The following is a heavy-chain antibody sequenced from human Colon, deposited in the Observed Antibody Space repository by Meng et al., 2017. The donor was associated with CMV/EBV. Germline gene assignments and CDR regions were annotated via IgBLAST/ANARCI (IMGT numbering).Heavy chain of an antibody. V-gene: IGHV4-4*08. CDR3: ARYAEWLKAYDY. D-gene: IGHD5-12*01. CDR1: GGSISSYY. J-gene: IGHJ4*02. Sequence: SETLSLTCSVSGGSISSYYWSWVRQPPGKGLEWIGHIYNSGTTTYSPSLKSRVTISLDTSKNQFYLKMNSLTAADTAVYYCARYAEWLKAYDYWGQGTPVTVSS. CDR2: IYNSGTT.